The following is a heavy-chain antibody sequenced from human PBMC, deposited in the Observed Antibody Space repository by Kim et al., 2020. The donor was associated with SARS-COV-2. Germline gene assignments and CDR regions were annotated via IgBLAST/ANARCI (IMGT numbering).Heavy chain of an antibody. D-gene: IGHD6-25*01. Sequence: SVKVSCKASGGTFSSYAISWVRQAPGQGLEWMGGIIPIFGTANYAQKFQGRVTITADESTSTAYMELSSLRSEDTAVYYCARDTSSGWPYYYYGMDVWGQGATVTVSS. CDR3: ARDTSSGWPYYYYGMDV. V-gene: IGHV1-69*13. CDR1: GGTFSSYA. J-gene: IGHJ6*02. CDR2: IIPIFGTA.